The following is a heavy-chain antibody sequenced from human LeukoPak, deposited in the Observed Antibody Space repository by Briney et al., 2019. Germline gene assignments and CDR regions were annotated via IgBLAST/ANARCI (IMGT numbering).Heavy chain of an antibody. CDR3: ARADTNWGSLWVDY. CDR1: GYTFTGYY. J-gene: IGHJ4*02. V-gene: IGHV1-2*02. Sequence: ASVKLSLKASGYTFTGYYMHWVRQAPGQGLEWMGWINPNSGDTNYAQKFQGRVTMTRDTSISTAYMELSRLRSDDTAVYYCARADTNWGSLWVDYWGQGT. D-gene: IGHD7-27*01. CDR2: INPNSGDT.